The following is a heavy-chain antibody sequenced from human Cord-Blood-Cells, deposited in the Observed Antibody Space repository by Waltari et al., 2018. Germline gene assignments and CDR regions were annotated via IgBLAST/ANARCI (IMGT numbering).Heavy chain of an antibody. J-gene: IGHJ4*02. Sequence: EVQLLESGGGLVHPGGSLRLSCAASGFTVSRYAMSCVRQAPGKGLEWVSAISGSGGSTYYADSVKGRFTISRDNSKNTLYLQMNSLRAEDTAVYYCAKDREKYYFDYWGQGTLVTVSS. V-gene: IGHV3-23*01. CDR2: ISGSGGST. D-gene: IGHD1-26*01. CDR1: GFTVSRYA. CDR3: AKDREKYYFDY.